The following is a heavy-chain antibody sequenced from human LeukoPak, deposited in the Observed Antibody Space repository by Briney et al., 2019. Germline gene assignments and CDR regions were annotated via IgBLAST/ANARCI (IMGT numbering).Heavy chain of an antibody. J-gene: IGHJ4*02. Sequence: GGSLRLSCAGSGFTFSSYAMSWVRQAPGKGLEWVSVITGSDDNTYYADSVKGRFTISRDNSKNTLDLQMNSLRADDTAIYYCARDREGIFGVAEIDYWGQGTLVTVSS. V-gene: IGHV3-23*01. CDR2: ITGSDDNT. CDR1: GFTFSSYA. D-gene: IGHD3-3*01. CDR3: ARDREGIFGVAEIDY.